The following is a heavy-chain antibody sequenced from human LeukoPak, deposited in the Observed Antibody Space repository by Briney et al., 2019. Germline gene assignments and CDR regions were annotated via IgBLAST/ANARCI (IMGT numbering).Heavy chain of an antibody. J-gene: IGHJ6*03. CDR1: GGSISSYY. CDR3: ARGYSSGWSPYYYYMDV. D-gene: IGHD6-19*01. V-gene: IGHV4-59*01. CDR2: IYYSGST. Sequence: SETLSLTCTVSGGSISSYYWSWIRQPPGKGLEWIGYIYYSGSTNYNPSLKSRVTISVDTSKNQFSLKLSSVTAADTAVYYCARGYSSGWSPYYYYMDVWGKGTTVTVSS.